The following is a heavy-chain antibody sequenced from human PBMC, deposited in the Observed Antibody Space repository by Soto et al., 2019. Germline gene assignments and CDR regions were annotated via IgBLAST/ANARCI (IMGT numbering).Heavy chain of an antibody. D-gene: IGHD2-15*01. V-gene: IGHV3-7*04. CDR1: GFTFSSYW. CDR3: ARGGGGGAFDI. CDR2: IKQDGSEK. Sequence: GGSLRLSCAASGFTFSSYWMSWVRQAPGKGLEWVANIKQDGSEKYYLDSVKGRFTISRDNAKNSLYLQMNSLRAEDTAVYYCARGGGGGAFDIWGQGTMVTVSS. J-gene: IGHJ3*02.